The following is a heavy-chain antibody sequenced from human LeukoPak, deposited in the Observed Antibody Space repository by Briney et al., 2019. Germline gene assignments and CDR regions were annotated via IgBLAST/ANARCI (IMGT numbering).Heavy chain of an antibody. Sequence: GGSLRLSCAASGFTFTNNWTSWVRQAPGKGLEWVAHINQDGREQYYVDSVEGRFSLFRDNAKNSLSLQMNSLRGEDTAVYYCVRALVSSSADYWGQGTLVTVSS. J-gene: IGHJ4*02. CDR3: VRALVSSSADY. CDR2: INQDGREQ. D-gene: IGHD6-6*01. CDR1: GFTFTNNW. V-gene: IGHV3-7*01.